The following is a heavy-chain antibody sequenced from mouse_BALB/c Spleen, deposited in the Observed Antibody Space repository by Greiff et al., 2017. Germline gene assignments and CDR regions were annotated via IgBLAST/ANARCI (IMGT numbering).Heavy chain of an antibody. CDR1: GYTFTSYW. CDR3: ARQRWFAY. Sequence: QVQLQQSGAELVKPGASVKLSCKTSGYTFTSYWIQWVKQRPGQGLGWIGEIFPGTGTTYYNEKFKGKATLTIDTSSSTAYMQLSSLTSEDSAVYFCARQRWFAYWGQGTLVTVSA. CDR2: IFPGTGTT. J-gene: IGHJ3*01. V-gene: IGHV1S132*01.